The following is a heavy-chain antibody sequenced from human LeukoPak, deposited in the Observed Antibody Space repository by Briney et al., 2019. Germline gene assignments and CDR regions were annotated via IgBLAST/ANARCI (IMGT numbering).Heavy chain of an antibody. CDR1: GGSISSGGYS. Sequence: PSQTLSLTCTVSGGSISSGGYSWSWIRQHPGKGLEWIGYIYYSGSTYYNPSLKSRVTISVDTSKNQFSLKLSSVTAADTAVYYYARGGRGYYFDYWGQGTLVTVSS. CDR3: ARGGRGYYFDY. J-gene: IGHJ4*02. V-gene: IGHV4-31*03. CDR2: IYYSGST. D-gene: IGHD1-26*01.